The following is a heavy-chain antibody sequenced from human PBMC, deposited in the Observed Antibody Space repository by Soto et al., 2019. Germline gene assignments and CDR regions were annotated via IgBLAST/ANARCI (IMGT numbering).Heavy chain of an antibody. CDR1: GGTFSSYA. D-gene: IGHD3-22*01. CDR2: IIPIFGTA. Sequence: GASVKVSCKASGGTFSSYAISWVRQAPGQGLEWMGGIIPIFGTANYAQKFQGRVTITADESTSTAYMELSSLRSEDTAVYYCARAGPYYYDSSGYPASDWGQGTLVTVSS. V-gene: IGHV1-69*13. CDR3: ARAGPYYYDSSGYPASD. J-gene: IGHJ4*02.